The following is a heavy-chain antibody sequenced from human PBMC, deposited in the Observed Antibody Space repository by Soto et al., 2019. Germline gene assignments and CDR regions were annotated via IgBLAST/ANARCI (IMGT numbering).Heavy chain of an antibody. D-gene: IGHD2-21*02. CDR3: ARGLKRGDGGNSGYFDY. J-gene: IGHJ4*02. CDR2: IIPIFGTA. CDR1: GGTFSSYA. V-gene: IGHV1-69*06. Sequence: QVQLVQSGAEVKKPGSSVKVSCKASGGTFSSYAISWVRQAPGQGLEWMGGIIPIFGTANYAQKFQGRVTITADKSTSTAYMELSSLRSEDTAVYYCARGLKRGDGGNSGYFDYWGQGTLVTVSS.